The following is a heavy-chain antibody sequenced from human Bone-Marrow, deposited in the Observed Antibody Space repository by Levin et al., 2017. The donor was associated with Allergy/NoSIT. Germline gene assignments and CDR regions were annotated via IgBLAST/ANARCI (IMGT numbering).Heavy chain of an antibody. CDR3: ARNSRAGRGPALY. CDR1: GVSFNNYA. CDR2: IIPLFGTP. D-gene: IGHD2/OR15-2a*01. V-gene: IGHV1-69*06. Sequence: SVKVSCKASGVSFNNYAVSWVRQAPGQGLEWMGGIIPLFGTPHYAEKFQGRVTITADTSTRTAYLDLSSLRGDDTAVYYCARNSRAGRGPALYWGQGTLITVSS. J-gene: IGHJ4*02.